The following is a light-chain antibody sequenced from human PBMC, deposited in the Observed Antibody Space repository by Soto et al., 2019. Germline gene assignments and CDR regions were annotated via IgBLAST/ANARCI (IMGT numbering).Light chain of an antibody. Sequence: EIVMTLSPATLSVSPGERASLSCRASQSISTNLAWYQQKPGQAPRLLIYGASTRATGIPARFSGSGSGTEFTLTISSPQSEDFAVYYCQQYDKWPLTFGPGTKVDIE. CDR1: QSISTN. CDR2: GAS. V-gene: IGKV3-15*01. CDR3: QQYDKWPLT. J-gene: IGKJ3*01.